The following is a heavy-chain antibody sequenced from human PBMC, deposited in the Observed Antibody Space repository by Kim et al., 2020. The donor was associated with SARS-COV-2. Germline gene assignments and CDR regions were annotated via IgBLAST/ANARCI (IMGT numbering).Heavy chain of an antibody. Sequence: YYADSVKGRFTISRDKSKNTLYLQMNSLRAEDTAVYYCAKSIGGFDAFDIWGQGTMVTVSS. D-gene: IGHD2-15*01. V-gene: IGHV3-23*01. CDR3: AKSIGGFDAFDI. J-gene: IGHJ3*02.